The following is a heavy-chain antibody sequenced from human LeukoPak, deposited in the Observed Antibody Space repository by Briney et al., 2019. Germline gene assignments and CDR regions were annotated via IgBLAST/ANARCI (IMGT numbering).Heavy chain of an antibody. D-gene: IGHD3-10*01. CDR1: GDSISSYY. Sequence: PSETLSLTCTVSGDSISSYYWSWIRQPPGKGLEWIGYIYYSGTTNYNPSLESRVTVSVDTSRNQFSLKLSSVTAADTAVYYCARATIGGRLNIDYWAREPWSPSPQ. CDR2: IYYSGTT. V-gene: IGHV4-59*01. CDR3: ARATIGGRLNIDY. J-gene: IGHJ4*02.